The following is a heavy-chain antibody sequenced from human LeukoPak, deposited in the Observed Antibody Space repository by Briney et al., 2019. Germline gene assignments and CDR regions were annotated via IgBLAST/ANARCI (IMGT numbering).Heavy chain of an antibody. CDR3: ARDPLPGSRYRGYDYFDY. CDR2: IILIFGIA. CDR1: GVTFTIYA. Sequence: SLKVSPKASGVTFTIYATSWVSAAPRRGRGWMGRIILIFGIANSAQKFQGRVTITADKSTSTAYMELSRLRSDDTAVYYCARDPLPGSRYRGYDYFDYWGQGTLVTVSS. V-gene: IGHV1-69*04. J-gene: IGHJ4*02. D-gene: IGHD5-12*01.